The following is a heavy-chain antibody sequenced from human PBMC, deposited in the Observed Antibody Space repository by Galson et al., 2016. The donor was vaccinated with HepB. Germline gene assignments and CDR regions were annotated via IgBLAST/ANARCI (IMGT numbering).Heavy chain of an antibody. D-gene: IGHD3-10*01. CDR2: ISYDGTNK. V-gene: IGHV3-30*15. CDR1: GFTFSSYS. J-gene: IGHJ4*02. Sequence: SLRLSCAASGFTFSSYSMHWVRQAPGKGLEWVAIISYDGTNKYYADSVKGRFTIARDNSKNTLSLQMSSLRTEDTAVYYCARDRGYNAIDYRPAYLGQGTLVTV. CDR3: ARDRGYNAIDYRPAY.